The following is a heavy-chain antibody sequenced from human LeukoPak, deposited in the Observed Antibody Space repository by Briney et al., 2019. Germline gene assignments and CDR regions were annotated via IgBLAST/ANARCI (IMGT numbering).Heavy chain of an antibody. CDR2: INHSGST. CDR3: ARQREYGSSSNVDY. CDR1: GGSFSGYY. Sequence: SETLSLTCAVYGGSFSGYYWSWIRQPPGKGLEWIGEINHSGSTNYNPSLKSRVTISVDTSKNQFSLKLSSVTAADTAVYYCARQREYGSSSNVDYWGQGTLVTVSS. D-gene: IGHD6-6*01. J-gene: IGHJ4*02. V-gene: IGHV4-34*01.